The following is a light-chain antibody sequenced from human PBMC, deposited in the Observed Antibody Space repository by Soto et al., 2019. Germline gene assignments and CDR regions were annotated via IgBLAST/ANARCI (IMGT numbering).Light chain of an antibody. V-gene: IGKV1-39*01. J-gene: IGKJ1*01. CDR1: PRIRSY. CDR2: DVS. CDR3: HQTYRSPRS. Sequence: DIKMTQSPSSRSASVGDRVTITCRASPRIRSYLSWYQQKPGKAPTLLIYDVSTLQSGVPSRFSGSGATTDFTLTISSLQPEDVATYYCHQTYRSPRSFGQGTKVEMK.